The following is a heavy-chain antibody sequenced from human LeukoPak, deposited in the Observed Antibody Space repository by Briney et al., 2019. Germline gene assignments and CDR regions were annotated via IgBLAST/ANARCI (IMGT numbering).Heavy chain of an antibody. J-gene: IGHJ4*02. CDR2: IYHSGST. V-gene: IGHV4-30-2*01. CDR1: GGSISSGGYS. CDR3: ASGYDSSGYYYYFDY. D-gene: IGHD3-22*01. Sequence: SQTLSLTCAVSGGSISSGGYSWSWIRQPPGKGLEWIGYIYHSGSTYYNPSLKSRVTISVDTSKNQFSLKLSSVTAADTAVYYCASGYDSSGYYYYFDYWGQGTLVTVPS.